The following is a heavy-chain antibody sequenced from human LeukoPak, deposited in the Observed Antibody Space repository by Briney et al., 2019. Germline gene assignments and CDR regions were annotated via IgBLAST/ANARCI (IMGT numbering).Heavy chain of an antibody. J-gene: IGHJ4*02. CDR1: GFTFSDYY. V-gene: IGHV3-11*01. CDR3: TTDLRWELEGGVY. D-gene: IGHD2-8*02. CDR2: ISSSGSTI. Sequence: GGSLRLSCAASGFTFSDYYMSWVRQAPGKGLEWVSYISSSGSTIYYADSVKGRFTISRDNAKNSLYLQMNSLEIEDTAVYYCTTDLRWELEGGVYWGQGTLVTVSS.